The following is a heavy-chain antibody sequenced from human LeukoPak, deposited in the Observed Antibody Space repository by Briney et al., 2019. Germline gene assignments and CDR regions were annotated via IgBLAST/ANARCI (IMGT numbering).Heavy chain of an antibody. J-gene: IGHJ4*02. D-gene: IGHD6-6*01. Sequence: GRFLRLSCAASGFTFSSYAMHWVRQAPGKGLEWVAVISYDGSNKYYADSVKGRFTISRDNSKNTLYLQMNSLRVEDTAVYYCAKDGRSSAPHWGQGTLVTVSS. CDR1: GFTFSSYA. CDR3: AKDGRSSAPH. CDR2: ISYDGSNK. V-gene: IGHV3-30*07.